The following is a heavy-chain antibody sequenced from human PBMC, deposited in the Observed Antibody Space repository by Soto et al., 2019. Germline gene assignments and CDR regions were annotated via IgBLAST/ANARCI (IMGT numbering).Heavy chain of an antibody. Sequence: QVQLQESGPGLVKPSGTLSLTCAVSSGSISSSNWWSWVRQPQGKGLEWIGEIYHSGSTNHNPSLKSRVTISVDKSKNQFSLNLRSVTAADTAVYYCARASSITLFGEVTRYYYMDVWGKGTTVTVSS. CDR2: IYHSGST. D-gene: IGHD3-3*01. CDR1: SGSISSSNW. CDR3: ARASSITLFGEVTRYYYMDV. V-gene: IGHV4-4*02. J-gene: IGHJ6*03.